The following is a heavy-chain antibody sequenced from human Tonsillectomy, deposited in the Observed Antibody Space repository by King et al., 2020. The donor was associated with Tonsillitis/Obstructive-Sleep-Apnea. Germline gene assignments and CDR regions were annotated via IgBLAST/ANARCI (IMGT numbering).Heavy chain of an antibody. CDR3: ARVPVDQDWVFDY. Sequence: VQLQQWGAGLLKPSETLSLTCGVYGGSFSGYYWSWIRQTPGKGLEWIGEIDHSGSSSNNPSLKSRVTISVDTSKNQFSLNLNSVTAADTAVYYCARVPVDQDWVFDYGGQGPLATVPP. CDR1: GGSFSGYY. V-gene: IGHV4-34*01. J-gene: IGHJ4*02. CDR2: IDHSGSS. D-gene: IGHD3/OR15-3a*01.